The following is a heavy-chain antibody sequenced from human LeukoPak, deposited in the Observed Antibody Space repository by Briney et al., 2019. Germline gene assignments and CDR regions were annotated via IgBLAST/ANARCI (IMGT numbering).Heavy chain of an antibody. CDR2: IYSGGST. Sequence: GGSLRLSCAASGFTVSSNYMSWVRQAPGKGLEWVSVIYSGGSTYYADSVKGRFTISRDNSKNTLYLQMNSLRAEDTAIYYCAKASRGFAYRLDFWGQGTLVTVSS. CDR1: GFTVSSNY. CDR3: AKASRGFAYRLDF. V-gene: IGHV3-53*01. D-gene: IGHD3-16*02. J-gene: IGHJ4*02.